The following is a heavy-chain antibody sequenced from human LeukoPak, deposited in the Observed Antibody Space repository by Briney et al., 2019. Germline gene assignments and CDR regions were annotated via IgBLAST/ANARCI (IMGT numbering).Heavy chain of an antibody. D-gene: IGHD3-10*01. CDR1: GFTFSRFT. J-gene: IGHJ4*02. Sequence: GGSLRLSCAASGFTFSRFTMHWVRQAPGKGLEWVTVMSFDGDMRYYAESVKGRFTISRDNSKNTVFLQMNSLRAEDTAVYYCVPRGVPSDYWGQGTLVTVSS. CDR2: MSFDGDMR. CDR3: VPRGVPSDY. V-gene: IGHV3-30-3*01.